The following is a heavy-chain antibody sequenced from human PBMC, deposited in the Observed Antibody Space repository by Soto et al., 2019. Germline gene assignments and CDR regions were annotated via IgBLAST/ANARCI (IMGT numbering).Heavy chain of an antibody. CDR1: GGTFSSYT. J-gene: IGHJ4*02. D-gene: IGHD1-1*01. V-gene: IGHV1-69*02. CDR3: ASNFPGDNWSPFDY. Sequence: SVKVSCKASGGTFSSYTISWVRHAPGQGLEWMGRIIPILGIANYAQKFQGRVTITADKSTSTAYMELSSLRSEDTAVYYCASNFPGDNWSPFDYWGQGTLVTVSS. CDR2: IIPILGIA.